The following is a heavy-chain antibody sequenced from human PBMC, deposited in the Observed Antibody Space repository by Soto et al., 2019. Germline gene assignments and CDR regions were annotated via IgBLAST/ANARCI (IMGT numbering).Heavy chain of an antibody. Sequence: QVQLVESGGGVVQPGRSLRLSCAASGFTFSSYGMHWVRQAPGKGLELVAVISYDGSNKYYADSVKGRFTISRDNSKNTLYLQMNSLRAEDTAVYYCAKDLTWYDSSGFYDYWGQGTLVTVSS. CDR1: GFTFSSYG. D-gene: IGHD3-22*01. V-gene: IGHV3-30*18. J-gene: IGHJ4*02. CDR2: ISYDGSNK. CDR3: AKDLTWYDSSGFYDY.